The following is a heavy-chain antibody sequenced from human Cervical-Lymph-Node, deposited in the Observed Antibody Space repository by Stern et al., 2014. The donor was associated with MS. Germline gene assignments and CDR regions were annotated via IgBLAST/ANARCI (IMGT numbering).Heavy chain of an antibody. CDR2: NDPNRGGA. Sequence: VQLVESGAEVKKPGASVKVSCKASGYSFTGYYIHWVRRAPGQGLEWMGRNDPNRGGANYAQRFQGGVTLTRDTSISTSYMEVSSLRSDDTAIYYCARQYCSGGKCHSSAYNYNGLDVWGQGTTITVSS. J-gene: IGHJ6*02. V-gene: IGHV1-2*06. CDR3: ARQYCSGGKCHSSAYNYNGLDV. CDR1: GYSFTGYY. D-gene: IGHD2-15*01.